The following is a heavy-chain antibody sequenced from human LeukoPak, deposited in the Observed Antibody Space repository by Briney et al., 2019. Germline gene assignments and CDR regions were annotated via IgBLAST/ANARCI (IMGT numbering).Heavy chain of an antibody. V-gene: IGHV3-7*01. J-gene: IGHJ4*02. CDR2: MREDGREI. CDR1: GFPFNVQT. CDR3: ARGGATRGRFEN. D-gene: IGHD1-26*01. Sequence: GGSLRLSCAASGFPFNVQTMSWVRQAPGKGLDWVASMREDGREIYYVDSAKGRFTISRDNPKNSLYLQTNFLRAEDTAVYYCARGGATRGRFENWGQGTLVTVSS.